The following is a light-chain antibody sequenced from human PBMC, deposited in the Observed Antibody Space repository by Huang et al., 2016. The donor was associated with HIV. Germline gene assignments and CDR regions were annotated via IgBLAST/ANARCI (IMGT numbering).Light chain of an antibody. J-gene: IGKJ5*01. CDR2: SAS. V-gene: IGKV1-39*01. CDR1: QNINTY. CDR3: QQGYSALIT. Sequence: DILLTQSPSSLSASVGDRVTITCRASQNINTYLKWYQQKPGKAPNLFIHSASTLQTGGPSRFSGSGSGTDFTLTVNSLQPEDSATYYCQQGYSALITFGQGTRL.